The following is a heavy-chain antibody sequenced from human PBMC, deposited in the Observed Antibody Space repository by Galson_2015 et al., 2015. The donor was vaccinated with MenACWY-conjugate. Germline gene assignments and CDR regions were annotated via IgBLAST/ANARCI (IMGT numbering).Heavy chain of an antibody. V-gene: IGHV1-3*01. CDR1: GYTFTSYA. CDR2: INAGNGNT. J-gene: IGHJ6*02. Sequence: SVKVSCKASGYTFTSYAMHWVRQAPGQRLEWMGWINAGNGNTKYSQKFQGRVTITRDTSASTAYMELSSLRSEDTAVYYCARDGYYDFWSASSGMDVWGQGTTVTVSS. CDR3: ARDGYYDFWSASSGMDV. D-gene: IGHD3-3*01.